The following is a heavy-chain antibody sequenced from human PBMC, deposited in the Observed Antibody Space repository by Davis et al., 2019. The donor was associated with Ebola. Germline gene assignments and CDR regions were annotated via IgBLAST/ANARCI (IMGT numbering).Heavy chain of an antibody. Sequence: SVKVSCKASGGTFSSYAISWVRQAPGQGLEWMGGIIPIFGTANYAQKFQGRVTITADKSTSTAYMELSSLRSEDTAVYYCARKYSAYDWGYHFDYWGQGTLVTVSS. V-gene: IGHV1-69*06. J-gene: IGHJ4*02. CDR2: IIPIFGTA. CDR3: ARKYSAYDWGYHFDY. D-gene: IGHD5-12*01. CDR1: GGTFSSYA.